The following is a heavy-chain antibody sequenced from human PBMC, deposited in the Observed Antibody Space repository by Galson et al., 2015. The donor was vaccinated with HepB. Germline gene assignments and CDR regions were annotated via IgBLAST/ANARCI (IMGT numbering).Heavy chain of an antibody. V-gene: IGHV3-33*08. D-gene: IGHD2-2*01. Sequence: SLRLSCAASGFTFKNFDMHWVRQAPGKGLEWVAVIWPDGGKKYYGDSVKGRFTVSRDNHENTLSLQMNSLRVEDTATYFCARYLGRGIDFWGQGSLVIVSS. CDR1: GFTFKNFD. CDR2: IWPDGGKK. CDR3: ARYLGRGIDF. J-gene: IGHJ4*02.